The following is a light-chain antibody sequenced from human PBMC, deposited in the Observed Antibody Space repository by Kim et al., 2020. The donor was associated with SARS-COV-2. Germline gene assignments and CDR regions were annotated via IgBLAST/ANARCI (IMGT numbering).Light chain of an antibody. Sequence: SSVHTTSTRGSGHSIYYKSWHQQQQGKAPRFLMKVEGSGSCNWGGGVPDRCSGSRSGADRDLIISNLQAEDEADYYCGTWGSNIQLFGGGTQLTVL. CDR2: VEGSGSC. CDR3: GTWGSNIQL. J-gene: IGLJ3*02. CDR1: SGHSIYY. V-gene: IGLV4-60*03.